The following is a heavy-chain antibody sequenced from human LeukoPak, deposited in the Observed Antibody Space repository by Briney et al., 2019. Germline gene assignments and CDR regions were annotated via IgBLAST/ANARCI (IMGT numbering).Heavy chain of an antibody. D-gene: IGHD2-15*01. CDR3: ARDRVETYFDY. Sequence: GGSLRLSCAASGFTFSDYYMSWIRQAPGKGLEWVSYISSSGCTIYYADSVKGRFTISRDNAKNSLYLQMNSLRAEDTAVYYCARDRVETYFDYWGQGTLVTVSS. V-gene: IGHV3-11*01. CDR1: GFTFSDYY. CDR2: ISSSGCTI. J-gene: IGHJ4*02.